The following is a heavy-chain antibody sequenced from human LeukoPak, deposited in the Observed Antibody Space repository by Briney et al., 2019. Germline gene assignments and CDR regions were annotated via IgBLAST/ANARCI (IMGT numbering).Heavy chain of an antibody. J-gene: IGHJ5*02. CDR1: GYTFTSYG. CDR3: ARLDRSHPNYDSSGYYWFDP. D-gene: IGHD3-22*01. CDR2: ISAYNGNT. Sequence: ASVKVSCKASGYTFTSYGISWVRQAPGQGLEWMGWISAYNGNTNYAQELQGRVTMTTDTSTSTAYMELRSLRSDDTAVYYCARLDRSHPNYDSSGYYWFDPWGQGTLVTVSS. V-gene: IGHV1-18*01.